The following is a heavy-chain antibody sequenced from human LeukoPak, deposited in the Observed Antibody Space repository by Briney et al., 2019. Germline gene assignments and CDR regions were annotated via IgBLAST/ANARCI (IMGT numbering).Heavy chain of an antibody. V-gene: IGHV5-51*01. J-gene: IGHJ4*02. CDR1: GYSFTSYW. CDR3: ARSSSGWYPEDY. D-gene: IGHD6-19*01. Sequence: GGSLEISCKGSGYSFTSYWIGWVRQVPGKGLEGMGIIYPGDSDTRYSPSFQGQVTISADKSISTAYLQWSSLKASDTAMYYCARSSSGWYPEDYWGQGTLVTVSS. CDR2: IYPGDSDT.